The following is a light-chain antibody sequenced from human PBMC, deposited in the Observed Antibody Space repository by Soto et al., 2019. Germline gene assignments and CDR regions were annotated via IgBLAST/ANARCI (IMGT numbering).Light chain of an antibody. CDR1: QSVGSKY. J-gene: IGKJ5*01. CDR3: QQRSNWPIT. CDR2: DAS. Sequence: DIVLTQSACTLSLSPGERATLSCRASQSVGSKYLAWYQQKPGQAPRLLIYDASNRATGIPARFSGSGSGTDFTLTISSLEPEDFAVYYCQQRSNWPITFGQGTRLEIK. V-gene: IGKV3-11*01.